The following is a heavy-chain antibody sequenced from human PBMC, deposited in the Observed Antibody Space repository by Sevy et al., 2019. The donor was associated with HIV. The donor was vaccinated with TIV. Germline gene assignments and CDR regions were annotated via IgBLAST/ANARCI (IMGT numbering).Heavy chain of an antibody. D-gene: IGHD2-2*02. CDR3: ARAGGVYCSGTSCYRLDY. V-gene: IGHV3-30-3*01. CDR2: ISYDGSNK. Sequence: GGSLRLSCAASGFTFSSYAMHWVRQAPGKGLEWVAVISYDGSNKYYADSVKGRFTISRDNSKNTLYLQMNSLGAEETAVYYGARAGGVYCSGTSCYRLDYWGQGTLVTVSS. CDR1: GFTFSSYA. J-gene: IGHJ4*02.